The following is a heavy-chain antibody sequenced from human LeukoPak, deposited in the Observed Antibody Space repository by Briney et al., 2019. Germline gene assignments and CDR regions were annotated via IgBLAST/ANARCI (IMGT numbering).Heavy chain of an antibody. Sequence: GGSLRLSCAASGFTFSSYAMSWVRQAPGKGLEWVSAISGSGGSTYYADSVKGRFTTSRDNSKNTLYLQMNSLRAEDTAVYYCARGSSSWFGEGNFDYWGQGTLVTVSS. V-gene: IGHV3-23*01. CDR1: GFTFSSYA. CDR2: ISGSGGST. J-gene: IGHJ4*02. CDR3: ARGSSSWFGEGNFDY. D-gene: IGHD6-13*01.